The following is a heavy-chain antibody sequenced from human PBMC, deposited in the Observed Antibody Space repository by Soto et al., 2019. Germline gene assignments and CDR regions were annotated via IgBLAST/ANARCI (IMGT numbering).Heavy chain of an antibody. Sequence: GGSLRLSCAASGFTFTSYAMTWVRQAPGKGLEWVSGIHNTGGTTYYADSVKGRFTISRDSSKNTLYLQMNSLRAEDTAVYYCAKCGGDCASLYLGQGTLVTVSP. CDR1: GFTFTSYA. CDR2: IHNTGGTT. V-gene: IGHV3-23*01. CDR3: AKCGGDCASLY. J-gene: IGHJ4*02. D-gene: IGHD2-21*02.